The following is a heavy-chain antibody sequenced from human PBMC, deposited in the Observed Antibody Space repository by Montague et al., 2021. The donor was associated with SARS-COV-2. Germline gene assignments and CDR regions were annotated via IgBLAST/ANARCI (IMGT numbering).Heavy chain of an antibody. CDR3: ARTRGYDPLFDF. V-gene: IGHV4-59*01. CDR1: GGSIGSNF. D-gene: IGHD5-12*01. Sequence: SETLSLTCTVSGGSIGSNFWSWIRQPPGKGLEWIGYIYYSGSTNYNPSLKSRVTISVNTSKKQFSLQLSSVTAADTAVYYCARTRGYDPLFDFWGQGTLVTVSS. CDR2: IYYSGST. J-gene: IGHJ4*02.